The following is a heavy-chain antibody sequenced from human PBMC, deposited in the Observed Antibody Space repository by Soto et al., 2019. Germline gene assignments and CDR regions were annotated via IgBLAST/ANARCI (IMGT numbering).Heavy chain of an antibody. CDR2: IRNKANSYEP. J-gene: IGHJ5*02. CDR1: GFIFSGSA. Sequence: EVQLVESGGGLVQPGGSLRLSCAASGFIFSGSAFHWVRQASGKGPEWVGRIRNKANSYEPAYSASVRGRFTIYRNEAENKVYLQLNSMKTEDRPRYYRNTSAHQQHYPFD. V-gene: IGHV3-73*02. CDR3: NTSAHQQHYPFD. D-gene: IGHD6-13*01.